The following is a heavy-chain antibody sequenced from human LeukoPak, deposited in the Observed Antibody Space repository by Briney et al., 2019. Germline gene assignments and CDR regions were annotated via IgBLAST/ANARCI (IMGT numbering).Heavy chain of an antibody. Sequence: GRSLRLSCAASGFTFNTYTMHWVRQAPGKGLEWVAVISYDGSNKYYADSVKGRFTISRDNSKNTLYLQMNSLRAEDTAVYYCARHGDHDSIDYWGQGTLVTVSS. J-gene: IGHJ4*02. CDR3: ARHGDHDSIDY. V-gene: IGHV3-30*14. CDR2: ISYDGSNK. CDR1: GFTFNTYT. D-gene: IGHD3-10*01.